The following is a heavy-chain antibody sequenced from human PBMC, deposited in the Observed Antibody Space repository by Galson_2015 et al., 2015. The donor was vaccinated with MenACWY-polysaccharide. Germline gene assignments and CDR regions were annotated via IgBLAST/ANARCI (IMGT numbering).Heavy chain of an antibody. J-gene: IGHJ4*02. CDR3: ARERLRDVGRYFDC. Sequence: SLRLSCAASGFTFSNFWMSWVRQAPGKELEWVASIKQDGSERYLVDSVKGRFTISRGNAENSLFLQMNSLRAEDTAVYYCARERLRDVGRYFDCWGQGTLVTVSS. CDR1: GFTFSNFW. CDR2: IKQDGSER. V-gene: IGHV3-7*01. D-gene: IGHD1-26*01.